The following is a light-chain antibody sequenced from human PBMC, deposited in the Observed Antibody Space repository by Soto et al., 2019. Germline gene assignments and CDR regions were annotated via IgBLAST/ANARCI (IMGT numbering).Light chain of an antibody. CDR1: QSISSW. CDR3: LQHNSYPLT. V-gene: IGKV1-5*01. CDR2: AAS. Sequence: DIHLTQSPGTLSSSIVDIVTITCRASQSISSWLAWYQQKLGKAPKRLIYAASSLQSGVPSRFSGSGSGTEFTLTISSLQPEDFATYYCLQHNSYPLTFGGGTKVDI. J-gene: IGKJ4*01.